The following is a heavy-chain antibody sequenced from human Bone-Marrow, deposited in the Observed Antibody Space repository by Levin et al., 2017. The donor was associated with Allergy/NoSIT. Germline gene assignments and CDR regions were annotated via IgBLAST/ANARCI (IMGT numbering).Heavy chain of an antibody. CDR3: ARDSSAATTIPYFDY. Sequence: GESLKISCKASGYPFTYYYIHWVRQAPGQGLEWMGRISPNNGVTAYAQNFQGRVTMTRDTSINTAYMELSRLRSDDTAVYYCARDSSAATTIPYFDYWGRGTLVTVSS. CDR2: ISPNNGVT. V-gene: IGHV1-2*06. D-gene: IGHD6-19*01. CDR1: GYPFTYYY. J-gene: IGHJ4*02.